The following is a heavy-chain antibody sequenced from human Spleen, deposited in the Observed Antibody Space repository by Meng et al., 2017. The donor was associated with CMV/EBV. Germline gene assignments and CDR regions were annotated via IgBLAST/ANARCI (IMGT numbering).Heavy chain of an antibody. D-gene: IGHD1-7*01. Sequence: GESLKISCAASGFTFRSHALSWVRQAPGKGLEWVSSISSSSSYIYYADSVKGRFTISRDNAKNSLYLQMSSLRAEDTAVYYCARIGITGTTLSMDVWGQGTTVTVSS. CDR3: ARIGITGTTLSMDV. J-gene: IGHJ6*02. CDR1: GFTFRSHA. V-gene: IGHV3-21*04. CDR2: ISSSSSYI.